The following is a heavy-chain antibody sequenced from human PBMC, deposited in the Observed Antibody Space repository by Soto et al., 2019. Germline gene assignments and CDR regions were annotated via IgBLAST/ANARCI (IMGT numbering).Heavy chain of an antibody. J-gene: IGHJ4*02. CDR2: LSYSGST. CDR1: GGSISSSTYY. D-gene: IGHD4-17*01. CDR3: ALSHTVTTDY. V-gene: IGHV4-39*01. Sequence: SETLSITCTVSGGSISSSTYYWIWIRQPPGKGLEWIGSLSYSGSTLDNPSLKSRVTISLDTSRNQFSLKLSSVTAADTAVYYCALSHTVTTDYWGQGTLVTVSS.